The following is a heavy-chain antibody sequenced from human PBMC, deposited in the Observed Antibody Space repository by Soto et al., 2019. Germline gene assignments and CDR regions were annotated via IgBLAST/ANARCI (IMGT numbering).Heavy chain of an antibody. Sequence: GRSLRLSCVPCGFTFSSYAMHRVRQAPSKELGCVAVISYDGSNKYYADSVKGRFTISRDNSKNTLYLQMNSLRAEDTAVYYCARDLTYYYDSSGSPDAFDIWGQGTMVTVSS. CDR1: GFTFSSYA. CDR3: ARDLTYYYDSSGSPDAFDI. J-gene: IGHJ3*02. D-gene: IGHD3-22*01. V-gene: IGHV3-30-3*01. CDR2: ISYDGSNK.